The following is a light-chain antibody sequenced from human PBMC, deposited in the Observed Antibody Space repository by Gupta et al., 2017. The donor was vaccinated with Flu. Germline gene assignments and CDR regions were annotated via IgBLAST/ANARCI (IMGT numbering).Light chain of an antibody. V-gene: IGKV1-9*01. CDR1: HGISSY. CDR2: AAS. Sequence: DIQLTQSPSFLSASVGDRVTITCRASHGISSYLAWYQQKPGKAPKLLIYAASTLQSGVPSRCIGSGSGTEFTLPISSLQPEDFATYYCQQLNSYPRTFGQGTKLEIK. J-gene: IGKJ2*01. CDR3: QQLNSYPRT.